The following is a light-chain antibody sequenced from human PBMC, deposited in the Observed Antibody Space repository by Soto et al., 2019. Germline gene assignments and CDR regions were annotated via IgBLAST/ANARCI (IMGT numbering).Light chain of an antibody. CDR1: QGISSY. CDR2: AAS. V-gene: IGKV1-8*01. CDR3: QQFGSYPLT. J-gene: IGKJ4*01. Sequence: AIRMTQSPSSLSASTGDRVTITCRASQGISSYLAWYQQKPGKAPKLLIYAASTLQSGVPSRFSGGGSGTDFTLTISSLETGDFAVYYCQQFGSYPLTFGGGTKVDIK.